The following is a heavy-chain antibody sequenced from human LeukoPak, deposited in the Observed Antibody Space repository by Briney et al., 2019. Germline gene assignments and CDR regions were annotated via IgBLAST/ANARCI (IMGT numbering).Heavy chain of an antibody. J-gene: IGHJ5*02. Sequence: PSETLSLTCTVSVGSIGISSYYWGCIRQPPGKGLEGIGGIYYSGITYYNPSLKSRVTISVDTSKNQFSLKLNSVTAADTAVYYCARQRGYHYDSTTNRFSDLWGQGTRVTVSS. D-gene: IGHD3-22*01. CDR1: VGSIGISSYY. CDR3: ARQRGYHYDSTTNRFSDL. CDR2: IYYSGIT. V-gene: IGHV4-39*01.